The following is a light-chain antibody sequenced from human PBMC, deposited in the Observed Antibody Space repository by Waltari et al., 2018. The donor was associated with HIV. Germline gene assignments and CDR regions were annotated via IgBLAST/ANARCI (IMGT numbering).Light chain of an antibody. V-gene: IGKV1-16*02. CDR1: QGVGNS. Sequence: DIQVTQSPSSLSASVGDRVTITCRASQGVGNSLAWFHQRPGKAPQPLIYAASSLQSGVPTKFSGSGSGTDFTLTISSLQPEDLGTYYCQQYYTYPFTFGPGTKVDFK. J-gene: IGKJ3*01. CDR3: QQYYTYPFT. CDR2: AAS.